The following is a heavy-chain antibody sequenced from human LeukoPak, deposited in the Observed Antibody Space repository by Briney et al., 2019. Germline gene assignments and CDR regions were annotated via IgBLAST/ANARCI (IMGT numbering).Heavy chain of an antibody. CDR3: VRGGSSSGYDY. CDR2: ISTYNGNT. D-gene: IGHD5-18*01. CDR1: GYTFTSYD. Sequence: ASVTVSCKPSGYTFTSYDISWVRQAPGQGLEWMGWISTYNGNTNYAQKFQGRVTVTTDTSTSTAYMELRSLTSDDTAVYYCVRGGSSSGYDYWGQGTLVTVSS. V-gene: IGHV1-18*01. J-gene: IGHJ4*02.